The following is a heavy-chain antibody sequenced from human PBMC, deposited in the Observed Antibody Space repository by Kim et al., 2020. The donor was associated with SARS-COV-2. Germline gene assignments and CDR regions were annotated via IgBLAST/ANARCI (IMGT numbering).Heavy chain of an antibody. V-gene: IGHV4-31*03. J-gene: IGHJ4*02. Sequence: SETLSLTCTVSGGSISSGGYYWSWIRQHPGKGLEWIGYIYYSGSTYYNPSLKSRVTISVDTSKNQFSLKLSSVTAADTAVYYCAGWGQQSEYYYFDYWGQGTLVTVSS. D-gene: IGHD6-13*01. CDR2: IYYSGST. CDR1: GGSISSGGYY. CDR3: AGWGQQSEYYYFDY.